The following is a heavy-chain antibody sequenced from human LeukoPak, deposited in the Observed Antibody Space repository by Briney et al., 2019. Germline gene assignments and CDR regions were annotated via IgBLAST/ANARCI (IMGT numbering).Heavy chain of an antibody. CDR3: ARDFSLRVKRGGNLDY. V-gene: IGHV7-4-1*02. D-gene: IGHD3-16*01. Sequence: ASVEVSCKASGYTFTSYAMNWVRQAPGQGLEWMGWINTNTGNPTYAQGFTGRFVFSLDTSVSTAYLQISSLKAEDTAVYYCARDFSLRVKRGGNLDYWGQGTLVTVSS. CDR2: INTNTGNP. CDR1: GYTFTSYA. J-gene: IGHJ4*02.